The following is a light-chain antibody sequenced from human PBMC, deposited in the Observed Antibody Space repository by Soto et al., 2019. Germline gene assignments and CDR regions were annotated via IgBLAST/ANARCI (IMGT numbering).Light chain of an antibody. J-gene: IGKJ4*01. CDR3: EQRSNLLT. V-gene: IGKV3-11*01. CDR1: QSVSSY. Sequence: EIGLTQSPATLSLSPGERATLSCRASQSVSSYVAWYQQKTGQAPRLLIYEASNRDTGIPARFSRSGSGTDFTLTISRLGPEDFAVYYCEQRSNLLTFGGGTKVEIK. CDR2: EAS.